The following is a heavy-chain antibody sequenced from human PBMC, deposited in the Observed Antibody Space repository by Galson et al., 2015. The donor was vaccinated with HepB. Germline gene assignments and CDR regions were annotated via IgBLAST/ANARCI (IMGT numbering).Heavy chain of an antibody. CDR2: INPNSCGT. J-gene: IGHJ4*02. D-gene: IGHD2-2*01. CDR3: ARVVVPAARLGYFDY. Sequence: SVKVSCKASGYTFTGYYMHWVRQAPGQGLEWMGRINPNSCGTNYAQKFQGRVTMTRDTSISTAYMELSRLRSDDTAVYYCARVVVPAARLGYFDYWGQGTLVTVSS. V-gene: IGHV1-2*06. CDR1: GYTFTGYY.